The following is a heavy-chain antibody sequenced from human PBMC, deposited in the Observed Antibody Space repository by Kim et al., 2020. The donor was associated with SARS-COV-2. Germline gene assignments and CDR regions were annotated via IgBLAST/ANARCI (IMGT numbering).Heavy chain of an antibody. CDR3: ASGYDILAGYYNVVGLDY. CDR1: GFSFSSYG. V-gene: IGHV3-33*05. CDR2: ISYDGSNK. J-gene: IGHJ4*02. D-gene: IGHD3-9*01. Sequence: GGSLRLSCAASGFSFSSYGMHWVRQAPGKRLEWVAVISYDGSNKYYADSVKGRFTISRDNSKNTLYLQMNSLRAEDTAVYYCASGYDILAGYYNVVGLDYWGQGTLVTVSS.